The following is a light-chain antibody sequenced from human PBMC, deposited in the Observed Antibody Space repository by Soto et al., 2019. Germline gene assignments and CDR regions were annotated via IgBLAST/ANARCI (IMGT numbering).Light chain of an antibody. Sequence: QSALTQPPSASGSPGQSVTISCTGTSSDVGGYNYVSWYQQHPGKAPKLMIYEVSKRPSGVPARFSGSKSGNTASLAVSGLQDEDEANYYCSSYAGSNNLWVFGGGTKLTVL. V-gene: IGLV2-8*01. J-gene: IGLJ3*02. CDR3: SSYAGSNNLWV. CDR2: EVS. CDR1: SSDVGGYNY.